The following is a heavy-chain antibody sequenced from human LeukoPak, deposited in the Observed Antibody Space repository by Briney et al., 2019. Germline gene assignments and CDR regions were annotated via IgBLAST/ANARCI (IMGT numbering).Heavy chain of an antibody. Sequence: ASVKVSCKASGYTFTSYAMHWVRQAPGQRLEWMGWINAGNGNTKYSQEFQGRVTITRDTSASTAYMELSSLRSEDMAVYYCAREAWPMGPFDPWGQGTLVTVSS. V-gene: IGHV1-3*03. CDR3: AREAWPMGPFDP. D-gene: IGHD3-10*01. J-gene: IGHJ5*02. CDR1: GYTFTSYA. CDR2: INAGNGNT.